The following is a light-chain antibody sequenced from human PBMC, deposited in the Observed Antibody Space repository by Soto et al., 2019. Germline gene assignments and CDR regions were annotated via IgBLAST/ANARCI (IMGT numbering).Light chain of an antibody. Sequence: IVLTQSPATLSLSPGARATLSCRAGPSVSSYLAWYQQKPGQAPRLLIYDASNRATGIPAKFSGSGSGTDFTLTISSLETEDFEVYYCTQRSTWPWTSGQGTNVEIK. V-gene: IGKV3-11*01. J-gene: IGKJ1*01. CDR2: DAS. CDR3: TQRSTWPWT. CDR1: PSVSSY.